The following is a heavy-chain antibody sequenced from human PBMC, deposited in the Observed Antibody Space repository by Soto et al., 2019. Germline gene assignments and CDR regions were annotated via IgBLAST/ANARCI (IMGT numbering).Heavy chain of an antibody. Sequence: QVQLLQSGAEVKKPGSSVRVSCKASGGTFNSYAFSWVRHAPGQVLEWMGGLIPAVGIPNYAQKFQGRVTLSADASTGTAYMELRGLRSEDSAVYYCASGEGRHLLDYWGQGTRVTVSS. V-gene: IGHV1-69*01. D-gene: IGHD3-3*01. CDR1: GGTFNSYA. CDR2: LIPAVGIP. CDR3: ASGEGRHLLDY. J-gene: IGHJ4*02.